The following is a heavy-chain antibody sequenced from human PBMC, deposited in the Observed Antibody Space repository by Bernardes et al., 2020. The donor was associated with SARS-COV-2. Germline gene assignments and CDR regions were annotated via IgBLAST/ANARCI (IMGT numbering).Heavy chain of an antibody. V-gene: IGHV3-21*01. Sequence: GGSLRLSCAASGFTFSTYSMNWVRQAPGKGLEWVSSINSSSNYIYYADSVKGRFTISRDNAKNSLYLQMNSLRAEDTAVYYCVRDPQRNWNDGEGGYYYGMDVWGQGTTVTVSS. CDR2: INSSSNYI. D-gene: IGHD1-1*01. CDR1: GFTFSTYS. CDR3: VRDPQRNWNDGEGGYYYGMDV. J-gene: IGHJ6*02.